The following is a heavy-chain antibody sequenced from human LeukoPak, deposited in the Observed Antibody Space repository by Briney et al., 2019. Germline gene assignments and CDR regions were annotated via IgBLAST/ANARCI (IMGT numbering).Heavy chain of an antibody. CDR1: GGTFSSYA. Sequence: ASVKVSCKASGGTFSSYAISWVRQAPGQGLEWMGGIIPIFGTANYAQKFQGRVTITADESTSTAHMELSSLRSEDTAVYYCARRVVDDYFDYWGQGTLVTVSS. V-gene: IGHV1-69*13. CDR3: ARRVVDDYFDY. D-gene: IGHD2-15*01. CDR2: IIPIFGTA. J-gene: IGHJ4*02.